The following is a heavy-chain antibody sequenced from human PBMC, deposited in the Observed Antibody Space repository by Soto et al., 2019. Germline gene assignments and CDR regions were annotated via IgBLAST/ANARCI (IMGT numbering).Heavy chain of an antibody. CDR3: ARDGSYYYGSGPFY. J-gene: IGHJ4*02. CDR1: GFTFSSYG. V-gene: IGHV3-33*01. CDR2: IWYDGRNK. Sequence: QVLLVESGGGVVQPGRSLRLSCVASGFTFSSYGMHWVRQAPGKGLEWVAVIWYDGRNKNYADSVKGRFTISRDNSKNTMYLQMNRLRAEDTAVYYCARDGSYYYGSGPFYWGQGTLVTVSS. D-gene: IGHD3-10*01.